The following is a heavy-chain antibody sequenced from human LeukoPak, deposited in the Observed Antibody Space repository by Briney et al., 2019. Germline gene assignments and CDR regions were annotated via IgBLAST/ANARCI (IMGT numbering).Heavy chain of an antibody. CDR3: ARQGEATIDY. J-gene: IGHJ4*02. D-gene: IGHD1-26*01. CDR1: GYSFTTYW. CDR2: IDPTDSYT. V-gene: IGHV5-10-1*01. Sequence: PGESLKISCKGSGYSFTTYWISWVRQMPGKGLEWMGRIDPTDSYTDYSPSFQGHVTISVDKSISTAYLQWYSLKASDTAMYYCARQGEATIDYWGQGTLVTVSS.